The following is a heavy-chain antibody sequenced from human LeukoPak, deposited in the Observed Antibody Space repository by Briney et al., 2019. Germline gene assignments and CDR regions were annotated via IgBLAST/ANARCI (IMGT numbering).Heavy chain of an antibody. CDR3: AKDTWSSGWYAIDY. V-gene: IGHV3-64*04. CDR1: GFTFSNYA. CDR2: ISAYGGST. D-gene: IGHD6-19*01. Sequence: GGSLRLSCSASGFTFSNYAMHWVRQAPGKGLEYVSTISAYGGSTYYADSVKGRLIISRDNSKNTLYLQMNSLRAEDTAVYYCAKDTWSSGWYAIDYWGQGTLVTVSS. J-gene: IGHJ4*02.